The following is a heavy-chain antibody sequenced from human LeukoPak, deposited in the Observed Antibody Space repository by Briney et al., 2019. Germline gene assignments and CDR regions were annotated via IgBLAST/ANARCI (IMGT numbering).Heavy chain of an antibody. Sequence: PGGSLRLSCAAPGFTFSHYAMNWVRQAPGKGLEWVSGISGSGGSTFYADSVKGRFTISRDNSKNTLYLQVTSLRADDTAVFYCAKEGAEYNLNAWGQGTLVTVSS. CDR3: AKEGAEYNLNA. D-gene: IGHD1-1*01. CDR2: ISGSGGST. V-gene: IGHV3-23*01. CDR1: GFTFSHYA. J-gene: IGHJ5*02.